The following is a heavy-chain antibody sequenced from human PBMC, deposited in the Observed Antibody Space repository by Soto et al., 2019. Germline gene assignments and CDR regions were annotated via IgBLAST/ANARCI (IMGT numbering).Heavy chain of an antibody. CDR3: ARGRRQLVKYFDY. CDR1: GGSFSGYY. CDR2: INHSGST. V-gene: IGHV4-34*01. J-gene: IGHJ4*02. Sequence: SETLSLTCAVYGGSFSGYYWSWIRQPPGKGLEWIGEINHSGSTNYNPSLKSRVTISVDTSKNQFSLKLSSVTAADTAVYYCARGRRQLVKYFDYWGQGTLVTVSS. D-gene: IGHD6-6*01.